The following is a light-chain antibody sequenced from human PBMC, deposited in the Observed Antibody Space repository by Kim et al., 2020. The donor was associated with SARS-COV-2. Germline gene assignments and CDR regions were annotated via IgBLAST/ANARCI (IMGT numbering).Light chain of an antibody. CDR1: QGIDGY. CDR3: QQHESSPCT. Sequence: IQLTQSPSTVSASVGDRVTLTCRASQGIDGYLAWYQQKPGKAPKLLIYSASTMPSGVSSRFSGSGSGTDFTLTINSLQPEDFAIYYCQQHESSPCTFGQGTRLEIK. J-gene: IGKJ5*01. CDR2: SAS. V-gene: IGKV1-9*01.